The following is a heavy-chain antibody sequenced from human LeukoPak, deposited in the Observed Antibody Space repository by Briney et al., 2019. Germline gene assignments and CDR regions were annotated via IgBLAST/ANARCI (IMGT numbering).Heavy chain of an antibody. CDR1: GYTFTGYY. V-gene: IGHV1-8*03. CDR3: AREDYYDSGSNDY. CDR2: MNPNSGDT. D-gene: IGHD3-22*01. J-gene: IGHJ4*02. Sequence: ASVKVSCKASGYTFTGYYMHWVRQATGQGLEWMGWMNPNSGDTAYAQRFQGRVTITRNTSISTAYMELSSLRSEDTAVYYCAREDYYDSGSNDYWGQGTLVTVSS.